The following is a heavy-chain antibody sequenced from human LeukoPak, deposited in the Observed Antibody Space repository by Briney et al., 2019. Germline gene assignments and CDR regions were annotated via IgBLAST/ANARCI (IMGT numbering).Heavy chain of an antibody. D-gene: IGHD2-15*01. Sequence: PGGSLRLSCAASGFIFSSYATHWVRQAPGTGLEWVAVIWSDGSNKYYADSVKGRFTISRDNSKNTLYLQMNSLRAEDTAVYYCARRYWYAFDMWGQGTMVTVSS. V-gene: IGHV3-33*01. J-gene: IGHJ3*02. CDR3: ARRYWYAFDM. CDR2: IWSDGSNK. CDR1: GFIFSSYA.